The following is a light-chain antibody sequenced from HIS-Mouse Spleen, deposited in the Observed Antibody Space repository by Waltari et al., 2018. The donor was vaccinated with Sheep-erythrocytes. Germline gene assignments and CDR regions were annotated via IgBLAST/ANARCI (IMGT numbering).Light chain of an antibody. V-gene: IGLV2-11*01. CDR2: DVS. Sequence: QSALTQPRPVSGSPGQSVTISCPGTSRDVGCYKYVSWYQQHPGKAPKLMIYDVSKRPSGVPDRFSGSKSGNTASLTISGLQAEDEADYYCCSYAGSYTFWVFGGGTKLTVL. CDR1: SRDVGCYKY. CDR3: CSYAGSYTFWV. J-gene: IGLJ3*02.